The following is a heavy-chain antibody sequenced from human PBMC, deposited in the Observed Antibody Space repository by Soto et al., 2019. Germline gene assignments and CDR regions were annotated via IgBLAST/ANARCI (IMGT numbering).Heavy chain of an antibody. Sequence: PGGSLRLSCAASGFTFSSYAMSWVRQAPGKGLEWVSAISGSGGSTYYADSVKGRFTISRDNAKNSLYLQMNSLRAEDTAVYYCAREISDFWSGFHRGNWFDPWGQGTPVTVSS. V-gene: IGHV3-23*01. CDR1: GFTFSSYA. J-gene: IGHJ5*02. CDR2: ISGSGGST. CDR3: AREISDFWSGFHRGNWFDP. D-gene: IGHD3-3*01.